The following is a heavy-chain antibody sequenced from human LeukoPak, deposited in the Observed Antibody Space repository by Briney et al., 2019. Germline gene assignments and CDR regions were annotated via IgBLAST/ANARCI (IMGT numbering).Heavy chain of an antibody. V-gene: IGHV4-34*01. J-gene: IGHJ6*03. CDR1: GGSFSGYY. CDR2: INHSGST. CDR3: ARLYSYGFLNYYYYMDV. Sequence: SETLSLTCAVYGGSFSGYYWSWIRQPPGKGLEWIGEINHSGSTNYNPSLKSRVTISVDTSKNQFSLKLSSVTAADTAVYYCARLYSYGFLNYYYYMDVWGKGTTVTVSS. D-gene: IGHD5-18*01.